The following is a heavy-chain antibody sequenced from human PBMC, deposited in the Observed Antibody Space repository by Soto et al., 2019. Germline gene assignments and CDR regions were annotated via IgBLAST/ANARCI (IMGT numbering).Heavy chain of an antibody. V-gene: IGHV4-59*01. CDR1: GDSISSNY. CDR2: IYNSGST. CDR3: AKGNTWHLVDY. D-gene: IGHD6-6*01. J-gene: IGHJ4*02. Sequence: SETLSLTCTVSGDSISSNYWSWIRQPPGERLEWIGYIYNSGSTNYNPSLKSRASMSVDTSKNQFSLKVTSMTAADTAMYFCAKGNTWHLVDYWGQGTQVTVSS.